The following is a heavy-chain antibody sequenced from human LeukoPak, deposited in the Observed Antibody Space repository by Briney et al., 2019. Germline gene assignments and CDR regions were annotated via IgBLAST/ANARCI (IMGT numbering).Heavy chain of an antibody. J-gene: IGHJ4*02. D-gene: IGHD1-1*01. Sequence: GGSLRLSCAASGFTFRTYSMNWVRQAPGKGLEWVSSISSSSSYIYYADSVKGRFTISRDNAKDSLYLQMNNLRAEDTALYYCVRGPSCYYFDYWGQGTLVTVSS. CDR2: ISSSSSYI. V-gene: IGHV3-21*01. CDR3: VRGPSCYYFDY. CDR1: GFTFRTYS.